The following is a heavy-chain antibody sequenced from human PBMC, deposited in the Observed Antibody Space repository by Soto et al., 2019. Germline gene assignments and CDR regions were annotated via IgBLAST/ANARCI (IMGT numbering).Heavy chain of an antibody. CDR1: GGSISSYY. D-gene: IGHD6-6*01. J-gene: IGHJ4*02. CDR3: ASFSSSDYVSLDY. CDR2: IYYSGST. Sequence: QVQLQESGPGLVKPSETLSLTCIVSGGSISSYYWSWIRQPPGKGLEWIGDIYYSGSTNYNPSLKSRVTISLDTSKNQFSLKLSSVTAADTAVYYCASFSSSDYVSLDYWGQGTLVTVSS. V-gene: IGHV4-59*01.